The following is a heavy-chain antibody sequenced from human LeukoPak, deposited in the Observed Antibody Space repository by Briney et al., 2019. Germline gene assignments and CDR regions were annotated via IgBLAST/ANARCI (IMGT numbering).Heavy chain of an antibody. D-gene: IGHD3-10*01. CDR2: FSSDGSST. V-gene: IGHV3-64D*06. CDR3: VKTLKYYGSGRGLFDS. CDR1: GFTFSSSA. J-gene: IGHJ4*02. Sequence: QPGGSLRLSCSASGFTFSSSAMYWVRQAPGKGLEYVSAFSSDGSSTFYADSVKGRFTISRDNSKNMLYLQRSSLRADDTAVYYCVKTLKYYGSGRGLFDSWGQGILVTVSS.